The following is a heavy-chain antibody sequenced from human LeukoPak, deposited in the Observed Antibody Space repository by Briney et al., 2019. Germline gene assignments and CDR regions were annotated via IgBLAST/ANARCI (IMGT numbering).Heavy chain of an antibody. J-gene: IGHJ4*02. V-gene: IGHV3-7*01. CDR1: GFNISDFW. D-gene: IGHD3-16*01. CDR3: VRESRPGGAMGLYHNFDY. CDR2: IKEDGTEK. Sequence: PGGSLRLSCAASGFNISDFWMTWVRQAPGKGLEWVANIKEDGTEKHLVDSVKGRFTISRDNTKNLLYLQMNSLRGDDTAIYYCVRESRPGGAMGLYHNFDYWGQGTLVAVSS.